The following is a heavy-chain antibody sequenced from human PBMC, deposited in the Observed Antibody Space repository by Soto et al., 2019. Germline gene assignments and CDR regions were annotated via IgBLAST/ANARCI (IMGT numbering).Heavy chain of an antibody. CDR1: GGYVSSGSYY. D-gene: IGHD2-21*02. Sequence: SETLSLTCTVSGGYVSSGSYYWSWIRQPPGKGLEWIGEITHSGSTNYNPSLKSRVTISVDTSKNQFSLKLSSVTAADTAVYYCARGPVGGGNSPPYYYYGMDVWGQGTTVTVSS. V-gene: IGHV4-61*01. CDR3: ARGPVGGGNSPPYYYYGMDV. J-gene: IGHJ6*02. CDR2: ITHSGST.